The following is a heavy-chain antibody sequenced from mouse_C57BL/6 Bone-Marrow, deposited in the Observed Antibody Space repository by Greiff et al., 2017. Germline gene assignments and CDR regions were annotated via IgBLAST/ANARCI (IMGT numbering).Heavy chain of an antibody. CDR2: IYPGDGDT. CDR3: ARGGYY. Sequence: VQLQQSGPELVKPGASVKISCTASGYAFSSSWMNWVKQRPGKGLEWIGRIYPGDGDTNYNGKFKGKATLTADKSSSTAYMQLSSLTSEDSAVYFCARGGYYWGQGTTLTVSS. CDR1: GYAFSSSW. V-gene: IGHV1-82*01. J-gene: IGHJ2*01.